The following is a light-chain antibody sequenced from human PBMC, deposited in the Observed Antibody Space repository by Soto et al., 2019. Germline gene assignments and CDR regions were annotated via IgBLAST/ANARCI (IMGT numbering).Light chain of an antibody. Sequence: EIVLTQSPGTLSLSQGERAPLSCRASQSVSSYLAWYQQKPGQAPRLLIYDASNRATGIPARFSGSGSGTDFTLTISSLEPEDFAVYYCQQYSSSPSITFGQGTRLEIK. CDR2: DAS. V-gene: IGKV3-11*01. CDR3: QQYSSSPSIT. J-gene: IGKJ5*01. CDR1: QSVSSY.